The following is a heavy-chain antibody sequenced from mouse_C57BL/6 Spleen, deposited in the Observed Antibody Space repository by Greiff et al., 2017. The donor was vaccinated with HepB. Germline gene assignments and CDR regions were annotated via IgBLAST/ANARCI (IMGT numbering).Heavy chain of an antibody. D-gene: IGHD2-4*01. CDR1: GYAFSSYW. CDR2: IYPGDGDT. J-gene: IGHJ4*01. V-gene: IGHV1-80*01. Sequence: VQLQQSGAELVKPGASVKISCKASGYAFSSYWMNWVKQRPGKGLEWIGQIYPGDGDTNYNGKFKGKATLTADKSSSTAYMQLSSLTSEDSAVYFCARMDYNYAMDYWGQGTSVTVSS. CDR3: ARMDYNYAMDY.